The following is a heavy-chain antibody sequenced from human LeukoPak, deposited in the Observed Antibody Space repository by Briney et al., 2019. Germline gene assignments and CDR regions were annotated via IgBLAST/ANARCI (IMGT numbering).Heavy chain of an antibody. V-gene: IGHV1-18*01. D-gene: IGHD2-2*01. CDR1: GYTFTSYG. CDR3: ARSPQTYCSSTSCLPNDNWFDP. J-gene: IGHJ5*02. CDR2: ISAYNGST. Sequence: VASVKVSCKASGYTFTSYGISWVRQAPGQGLEWMGWISAYNGSTNYAQKFQGRVTITADKSTSTAYMELSSLRSEDTAVYYCARSPQTYCSSTSCLPNDNWFDPWGQGTLVTVSS.